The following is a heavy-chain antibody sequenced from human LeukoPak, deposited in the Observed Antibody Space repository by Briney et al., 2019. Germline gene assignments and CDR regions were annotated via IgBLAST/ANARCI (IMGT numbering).Heavy chain of an antibody. CDR1: GFTFSNYA. D-gene: IGHD2-8*01. J-gene: IGHJ6*02. CDR3: AKDYIVYASYYYYGMDV. V-gene: IGHV3-30-3*01. Sequence: GGSLRLSCAASGFTFSNYAMHWVRQAPGKGLEWVAVISYDGTNKYYADSVKGRFTISRDNSKNTLYLQMNSLRAEDTAVYYCAKDYIVYASYYYYGMDVWGQGTTVTVSS. CDR2: ISYDGTNK.